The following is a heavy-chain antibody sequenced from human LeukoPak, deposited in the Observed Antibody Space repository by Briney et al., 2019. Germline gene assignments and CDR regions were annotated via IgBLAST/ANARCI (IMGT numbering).Heavy chain of an antibody. D-gene: IGHD2-2*01. Sequence: PGRSLRLSCAASGFTFSSYAMRWVRQAPGKGLEWVADISYDGSNKYYADSVKGRFTISRDNSKNTLYLQMNSLRAEDTAVYYCAREGKVSYAHWFYYYCMDVWGQGSTVTV. CDR2: ISYDGSNK. J-gene: IGHJ6*02. CDR3: AREGKVSYAHWFYYYCMDV. V-gene: IGHV3-30-3*01. CDR1: GFTFSSYA.